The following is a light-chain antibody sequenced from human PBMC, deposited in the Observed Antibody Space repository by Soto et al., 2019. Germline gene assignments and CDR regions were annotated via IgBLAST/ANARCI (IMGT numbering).Light chain of an antibody. V-gene: IGLV2-14*01. Sequence: QSALTQPASVSGSPGQSITISCTGTSSDVGGYKYVSWYQQYPGKVPKLMIYEVTKRPAGVSNRFSGSTSGNAASLTISALQADDEADYFCCSSAPESTYVFGTGTKLTVL. CDR2: EVT. CDR3: CSSAPESTYV. J-gene: IGLJ1*01. CDR1: SSDVGGYKY.